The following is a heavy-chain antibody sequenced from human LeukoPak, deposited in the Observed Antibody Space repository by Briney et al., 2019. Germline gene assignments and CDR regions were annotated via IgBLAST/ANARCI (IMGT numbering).Heavy chain of an antibody. Sequence: PGGSLRLSCAASGFTFSSYAMSWVRQAPGKGLEWVAVISYDGSNKYYADSVKGRFTISRDNSKNTLYLQMNSLRAEDTAVYYCALSGSYYLYYFDYWGQGTLVTVSS. CDR3: ALSGSYYLYYFDY. CDR2: ISYDGSNK. J-gene: IGHJ4*02. D-gene: IGHD1-26*01. CDR1: GFTFSSYA. V-gene: IGHV3-30-3*01.